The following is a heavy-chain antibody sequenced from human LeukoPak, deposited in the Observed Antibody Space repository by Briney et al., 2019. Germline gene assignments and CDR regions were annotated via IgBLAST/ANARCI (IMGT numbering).Heavy chain of an antibody. CDR3: AGNGLLWFGEFFY. Sequence: GRSLRLSCAASGFTFDDYAMHWVRQAPGKGLEWVSGINWNGVSKGYADSVKGRFTISRDNAKNSLYLQMNSLRPEDTALYYCAGNGLLWFGEFFYWGQGTLVTVSS. CDR2: INWNGVSK. D-gene: IGHD3-10*01. CDR1: GFTFDDYA. J-gene: IGHJ4*02. V-gene: IGHV3-9*01.